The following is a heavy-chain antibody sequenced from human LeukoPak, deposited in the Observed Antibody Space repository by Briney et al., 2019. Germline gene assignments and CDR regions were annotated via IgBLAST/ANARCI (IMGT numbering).Heavy chain of an antibody. CDR2: IYYTGST. CDR1: GGSISSYY. CDR3: ATGRAAAGSLGY. J-gene: IGHJ4*02. Sequence: PSETLSLTCTASGGSISSYYWSWIRQPPGKGLEWIGYIYYTGSTNFNPSLKSRVTMSLDTSKNQFSLKLNSVTAADTAVYYCATGRAAAGSLGYWGQGILVTVSS. D-gene: IGHD6-25*01. V-gene: IGHV4-59*01.